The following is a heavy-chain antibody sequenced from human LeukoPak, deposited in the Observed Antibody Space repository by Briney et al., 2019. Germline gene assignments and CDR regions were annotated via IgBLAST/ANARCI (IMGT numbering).Heavy chain of an antibody. CDR1: GFTFSSYW. CDR2: IKRDGSEK. CDR3: ARESAYSGYDY. V-gene: IGHV3-7*03. Sequence: GGSLRLSCAASGFTFSSYWMRWVRQAPGKGLEWVANIKRDGSEKYYVDSVKGRFTISRDNAKNSLYLQMNSLRAEDTAVYYCARESAYSGYDYWGQGTLVTVSS. J-gene: IGHJ4*02. D-gene: IGHD5-12*01.